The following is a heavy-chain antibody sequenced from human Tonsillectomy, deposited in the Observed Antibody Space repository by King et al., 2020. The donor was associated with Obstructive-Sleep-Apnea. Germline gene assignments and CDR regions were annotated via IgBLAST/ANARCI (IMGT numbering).Heavy chain of an antibody. J-gene: IGHJ4*02. CDR2: ISGSGGST. CDR3: AKVYSNYPEAPIDY. Sequence: VQLVESGGGLVQPGGSLRLSCAASGFTFSSYAMIWVRQAPGKGLEWVSAISGSGGSTYYADSGKGRFTISGDNSKNTLYLQMNTLRAEDTAVYYCAKVYSNYPEAPIDYWGQGTLVTVSS. V-gene: IGHV3-23*04. D-gene: IGHD4-11*01. CDR1: GFTFSSYA.